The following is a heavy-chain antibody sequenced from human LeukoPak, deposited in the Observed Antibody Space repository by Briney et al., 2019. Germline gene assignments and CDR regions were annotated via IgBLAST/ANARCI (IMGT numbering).Heavy chain of an antibody. CDR3: ARDSSTVTTDLDY. CDR2: ISGSGTTI. CDR1: GFTFSRYT. V-gene: IGHV3-48*04. D-gene: IGHD4-17*01. J-gene: IGHJ4*02. Sequence: GGSLRLSCAASGFTFSRYTMNWVRQAPGKGLEWVSYISGSGTTIYYADSVKGRFTISRDNAQNSLYLQMNSLRAEDTAVYYCARDSSTVTTDLDYWGQGTLVTVSS.